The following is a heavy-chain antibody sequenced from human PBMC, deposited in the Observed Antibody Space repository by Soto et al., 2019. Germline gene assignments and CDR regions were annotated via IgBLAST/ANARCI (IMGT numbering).Heavy chain of an antibody. D-gene: IGHD3-22*01. CDR2: FDPELGDT. J-gene: IGHJ4*02. V-gene: IGHV1-24*01. CDR3: ATNYDSSGYYGDY. CDR1: GYTLTELS. Sequence: QVQLVQSGAEVKKPGASVKVSCKVSGYTLTELSMHWVRQAPGKGREWMGGFDPELGDTIYAQKFQGRVTMTEDTSTETAYMELSSLRSEDTAVYYCATNYDSSGYYGDYWGQGTLVTVSS.